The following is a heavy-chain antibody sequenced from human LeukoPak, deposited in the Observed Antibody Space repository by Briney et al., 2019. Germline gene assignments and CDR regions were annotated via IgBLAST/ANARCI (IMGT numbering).Heavy chain of an antibody. CDR3: TSSHVLLWFGFDY. Sequence: GGSLRLSCAASGFTFTNAWMSWVRQAPGKGLEWVGRIKSKIDGGTTDYAAPVKGRFTISRDDAKNTLYLQMNSLKTEDTAVYYCTSSHVLLWFGFDYWGQGTLVTVSS. CDR1: GFTFTNAW. J-gene: IGHJ4*02. CDR2: IKSKIDGGTT. V-gene: IGHV3-15*01. D-gene: IGHD3-10*01.